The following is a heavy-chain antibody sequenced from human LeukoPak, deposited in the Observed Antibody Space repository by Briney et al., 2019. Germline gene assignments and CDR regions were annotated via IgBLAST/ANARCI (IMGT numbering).Heavy chain of an antibody. J-gene: IGHJ4*02. V-gene: IGHV3-9*03. Sequence: SGGSLRLXCAASGFTFDDYAMHWVRQAPGKGLEWVSSISWNSGSIGYADSVKGRFTISRDNAKNSLYLQMNSLRAEDMALYYCTIGYTYGQFDYWGQGTLVTVSS. CDR2: ISWNSGSI. CDR3: TIGYTYGQFDY. D-gene: IGHD5-18*01. CDR1: GFTFDDYA.